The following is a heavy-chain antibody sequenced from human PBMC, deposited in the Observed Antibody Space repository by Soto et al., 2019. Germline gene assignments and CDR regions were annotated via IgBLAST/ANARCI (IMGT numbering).Heavy chain of an antibody. J-gene: IGHJ6*02. CDR1: GYTFTSYG. CDR2: ISAYNGNT. V-gene: IGHV1-18*01. CDR3: ARDQSLTMIVVVIGNGMDV. Sequence: ASVKVSCKASGYTFTSYGISWVRQAPGQGLEWMGWISAYNGNTNYAQKLQGRVTMTTDTSTSTAYMELRSLRSDDTAVYYCARDQSLTMIVVVIGNGMDVWGQGTTVTVSS. D-gene: IGHD3-22*01.